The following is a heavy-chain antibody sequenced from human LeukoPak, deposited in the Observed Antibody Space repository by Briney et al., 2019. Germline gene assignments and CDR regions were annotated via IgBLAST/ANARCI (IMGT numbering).Heavy chain of an antibody. CDR2: INHSGST. D-gene: IGHD3-3*01. CDR3: ARTPSKDGFLEWRNAFDI. J-gene: IGHJ3*02. Sequence: PSETLSLTCAVYGGSFSGYYWSWIRQPPGKGLEWIGEINHSGSTNYNPSLKSRVTISVDTSKNQFSLKLSSVTAADTAVYYCARTPSKDGFLEWRNAFDIWGQGTMVTVSS. V-gene: IGHV4-34*01. CDR1: GGSFSGYY.